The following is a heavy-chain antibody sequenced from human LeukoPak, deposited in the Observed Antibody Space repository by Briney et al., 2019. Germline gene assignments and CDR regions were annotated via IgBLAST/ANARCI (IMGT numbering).Heavy chain of an antibody. Sequence: GGSLRLSCAASGFTFSDYYMSWIRQAPGKGLEWVSAISGSGGSTYYADSVKGRFTISRDNSKNTLYLQMNSLRAEDTAVYYCARDGYDILTGYYNGGYYYYYYMDVWGKGTTVTVSS. CDR2: ISGSGGST. J-gene: IGHJ6*03. D-gene: IGHD3-9*01. CDR1: GFTFSDYY. V-gene: IGHV3-23*01. CDR3: ARDGYDILTGYYNGGYYYYYYMDV.